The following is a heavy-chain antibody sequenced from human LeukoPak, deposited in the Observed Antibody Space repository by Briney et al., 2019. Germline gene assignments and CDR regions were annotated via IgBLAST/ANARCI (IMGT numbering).Heavy chain of an antibody. CDR2: IIPIFGTA. J-gene: IGHJ4*02. Sequence: ASVKVSCKASGGTFSSYAISWVRQAPGQGLEWMGGIIPIFGTANYAQKFQGRVTITTDESTSTAYMELSSLRSEDTAVYYCAGSGSYHGLFDYWGQGTLVTVSS. D-gene: IGHD1-26*01. CDR1: GGTFSSYA. CDR3: AGSGSYHGLFDY. V-gene: IGHV1-69*05.